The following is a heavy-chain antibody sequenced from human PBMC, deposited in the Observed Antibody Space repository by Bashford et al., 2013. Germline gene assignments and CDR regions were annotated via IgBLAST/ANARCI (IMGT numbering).Heavy chain of an antibody. Sequence: ASVKVSCKASGYTFTGYYMHWVRQAPGQGLEWMGWINPNSGGTTYAQKFQGRVTMTGDTSTSTVYMELSSLRSEDTAVYYCARDPEPVVDYYNFYGMDVWGQGTTVTVSS. CDR3: ARDPEPVVDYYNFYGMDV. CDR1: GYTFTGYY. J-gene: IGHJ6*02. D-gene: IGHD2-15*01. CDR2: INPNSGGT. V-gene: IGHV1-2*02.